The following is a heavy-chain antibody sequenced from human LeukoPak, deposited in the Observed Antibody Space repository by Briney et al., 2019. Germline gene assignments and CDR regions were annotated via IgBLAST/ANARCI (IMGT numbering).Heavy chain of an antibody. J-gene: IGHJ4*02. D-gene: IGHD5-12*01. CDR1: GFTFSTYA. CDR3: ARDSGRSGSLDY. V-gene: IGHV3-21*05. Sequence: GGSLRLSCAASGFTFSTYAVKWVRQAPGKGLEWVSHIDSRGTYMLYADSVKGRLTISRDNAKNSLYLQVSSLRAEDTAVYYCARDSGRSGSLDYWGQGTLVTVSS. CDR2: IDSRGTYM.